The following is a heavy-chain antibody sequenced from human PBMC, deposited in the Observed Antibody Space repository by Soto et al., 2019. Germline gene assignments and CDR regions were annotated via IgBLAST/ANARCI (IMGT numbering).Heavy chain of an antibody. Sequence: TVSLTCTVSGGSIRSYYWTWIRQPPGKGLEWLGYIFYSGSTFYNPSLKSRVTISIHTSKSQFSLQLTSVTAADTAVYYCARGAADTAMVDSWGQGTLVTVSS. J-gene: IGHJ4*02. CDR1: GGSIRSYY. V-gene: IGHV4-59*01. CDR3: ARGAADTAMVDS. CDR2: IFYSGST. D-gene: IGHD5-18*01.